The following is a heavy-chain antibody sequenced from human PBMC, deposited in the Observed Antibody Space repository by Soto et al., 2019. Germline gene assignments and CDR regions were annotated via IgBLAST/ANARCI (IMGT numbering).Heavy chain of an antibody. J-gene: IGHJ4*02. Sequence: QVQLVQSGAEVKKPGASVKVSCKASGYTFTSYDINCVRQATGQGLEWMGWMNPNSGNTGYAQNVPCSLTMTRNTSISTAYMELSSLRSEDTAVYYCAVGGGSYYDYWGQGTLVTVSS. CDR1: GYTFTSYD. CDR2: MNPNSGNT. D-gene: IGHD1-26*01. V-gene: IGHV1-8*01. CDR3: AVGGGSYYDY.